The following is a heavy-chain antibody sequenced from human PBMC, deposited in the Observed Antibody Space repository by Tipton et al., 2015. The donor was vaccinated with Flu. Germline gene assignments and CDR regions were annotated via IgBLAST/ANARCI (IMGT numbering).Heavy chain of an antibody. CDR2: IYPADSYT. D-gene: IGHD1-26*01. CDR1: GYSFSNYW. Sequence: QLVQSGAEVKKPGESLKISCKASGYSFSNYWIGWVRQMPEKGPEWMGIIYPADSYTTYSPSFRGQVTISVDKSFSTAYLQWSSLKASDTAMYYCVLIYNGSYMAPPDYWGQGTLVTVSS. J-gene: IGHJ4*02. V-gene: IGHV5-51*03. CDR3: VLIYNGSYMAPPDY.